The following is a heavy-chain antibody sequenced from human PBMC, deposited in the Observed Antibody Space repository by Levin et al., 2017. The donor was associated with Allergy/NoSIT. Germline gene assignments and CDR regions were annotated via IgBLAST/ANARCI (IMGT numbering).Heavy chain of an antibody. D-gene: IGHD6-6*01. Sequence: SVKVSCKASRGTFGSCALSWVRQAPGQGLEWLGRIIPIIGRANYPQKFQGRVRINADESTNTAYMELSSLRSEDTAVYYCARSREFSDSSSWYFDLWGRGTLVSVSS. CDR3: ARSREFSDSSSWYFDL. CDR1: RGTFGSCA. J-gene: IGHJ2*01. CDR2: IIPIIGRA. V-gene: IGHV1-69*11.